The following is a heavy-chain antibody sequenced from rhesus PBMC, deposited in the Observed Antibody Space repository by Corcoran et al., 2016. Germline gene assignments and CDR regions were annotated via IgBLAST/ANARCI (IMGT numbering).Heavy chain of an antibody. CDR2: INSGGGST. D-gene: IGHD4-23*01. Sequence: EVQLVESGGGLVPPGGSLRLSCAGSGFPFSSYGMYWVRQAPGKWLEWISAINSGGGSTYYADSVKGRFTISRDNSKNTLSLQMNSLRAEDTAVYYCAKDLLREYSTYGLDSWGQGVVVTVSS. CDR1: GFPFSSYG. V-gene: IGHV3S25*01. CDR3: AKDLLREYSTYGLDS. J-gene: IGHJ6*01.